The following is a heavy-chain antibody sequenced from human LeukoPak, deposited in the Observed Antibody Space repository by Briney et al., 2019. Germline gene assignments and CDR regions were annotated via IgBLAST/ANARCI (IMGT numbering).Heavy chain of an antibody. Sequence: PGGSLRLSCAASGFTFSSYWMHWVRQAPGKGLVGVSRINSDGSSTTYADSVKGRFTISRDNAKNTLYLQMNSLRAKDTAVYFCARDYGRSRDYGMDVWGQGTTVTVSS. CDR2: INSDGSST. CDR3: ARDYGRSRDYGMDV. D-gene: IGHD3-10*01. CDR1: GFTFSSYW. J-gene: IGHJ6*02. V-gene: IGHV3-74*01.